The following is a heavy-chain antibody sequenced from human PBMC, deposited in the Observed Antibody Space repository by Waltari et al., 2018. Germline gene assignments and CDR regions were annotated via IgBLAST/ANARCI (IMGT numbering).Heavy chain of an antibody. Sequence: QVQLQQWGAGLLKPSETLSLTCAVYGGSFSGYYWSWLRTPPGKGLEWIGDINHSGKTNYNPALKSRVTIAVDTSKNQFSLKLSAVTAADTAVYYCARASYSSSWMGGYYFDYWGQGTLVTVSS. V-gene: IGHV4-34*01. D-gene: IGHD6-13*01. CDR2: INHSGKT. CDR3: ARASYSSSWMGGYYFDY. CDR1: GGSFSGYY. J-gene: IGHJ4*02.